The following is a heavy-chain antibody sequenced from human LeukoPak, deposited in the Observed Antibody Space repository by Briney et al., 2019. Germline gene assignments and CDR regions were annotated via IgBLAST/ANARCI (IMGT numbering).Heavy chain of an antibody. CDR2: INPSGGST. Sequence: ASVKVSCKASGYTFTSYYMHWVRQAPAQGLEWMGIINPSGGSTSYAQKFQGRVTITRDTSTSTVYMELSSLRSEDTAVYYCARDDYAYYYGSGSYDNVGWFDPWGQGTLVTVSS. CDR3: ARDDYAYYYGSGSYDNVGWFDP. D-gene: IGHD3-10*01. V-gene: IGHV1-46*01. CDR1: GYTFTSYY. J-gene: IGHJ5*02.